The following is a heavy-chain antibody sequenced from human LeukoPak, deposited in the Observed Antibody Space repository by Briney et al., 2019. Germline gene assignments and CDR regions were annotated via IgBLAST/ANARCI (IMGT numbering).Heavy chain of an antibody. CDR2: ISSSSSYI. Sequence: GGSLRLSCAASGFTFSSYSMNWVRQAPGKGLEWVSSISSSSSYIYYADSVKGRFTISRDNAKNSLYLQMNSLRAEDTAVYYCARGSLTMVRGVMGAFDIWGQGTMVTVSS. V-gene: IGHV3-21*01. CDR1: GFTFSSYS. D-gene: IGHD3-10*01. J-gene: IGHJ3*02. CDR3: ARGSLTMVRGVMGAFDI.